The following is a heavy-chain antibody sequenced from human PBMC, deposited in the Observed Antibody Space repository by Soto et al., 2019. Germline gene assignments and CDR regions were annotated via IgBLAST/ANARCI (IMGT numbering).Heavy chain of an antibody. CDR3: ARERQWEPHIY. D-gene: IGHD1-26*01. V-gene: IGHV1-18*01. J-gene: IGHJ4*02. CDR1: GYTFTNYG. CDR2: VSGYNRNT. Sequence: QVQLVQSGVEVKMTGASVKLACKASGYTFTNYGLTWVRQVPGQGLEWIGWVSGYNRNTNYAQKFEDRVIMTTDTSTSTAFMELRSLRPDDTGIYFCARERQWEPHIYWGQGTLLTVSP.